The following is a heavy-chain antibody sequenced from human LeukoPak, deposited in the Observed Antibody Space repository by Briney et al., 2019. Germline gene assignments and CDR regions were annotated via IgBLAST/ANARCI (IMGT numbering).Heavy chain of an antibody. V-gene: IGHV3-30-3*01. Sequence: PGRSLRLSCAASGFTFSSYAMHWVRQAPGKGLEWVAVISYDGSNKYYADSVKGRFTISRDKSKNTLYLQMNSLRAEDTAVYYCARGGYDFWSTFGYWGQGTLVTVSS. D-gene: IGHD3-3*01. CDR3: ARGGYDFWSTFGY. CDR1: GFTFSSYA. CDR2: ISYDGSNK. J-gene: IGHJ4*02.